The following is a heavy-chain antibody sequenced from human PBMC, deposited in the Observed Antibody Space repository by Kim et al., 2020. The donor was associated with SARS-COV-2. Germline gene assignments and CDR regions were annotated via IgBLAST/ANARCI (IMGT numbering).Heavy chain of an antibody. V-gene: IGHV4-59*08. CDR3: ARRRWFGEFDY. Sequence: TKSTPPLKSQVTISVDTSKNQFSLKLSSVTAADTAVYYCARRRWFGEFDYWGQGTLVTVSS. CDR2: T. J-gene: IGHJ4*02. D-gene: IGHD3-10*01.